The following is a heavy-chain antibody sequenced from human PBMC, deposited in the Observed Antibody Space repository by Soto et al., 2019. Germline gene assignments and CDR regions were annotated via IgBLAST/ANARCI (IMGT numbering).Heavy chain of an antibody. D-gene: IGHD3-3*01. CDR1: GFTFSSYA. Sequence: QVQLVESGGGVVQPGRSLRLSCAASGFTFSSYAMHWVRQAPGKGLEWVAVISYDGSNKYYADSVKGRFTISSDNSKNTLYLPMNSLRAEDTAVYYCARAITIFGVVSHFDYWGQGTLVTV. CDR3: ARAITIFGVVSHFDY. J-gene: IGHJ4*02. V-gene: IGHV3-30-3*01. CDR2: ISYDGSNK.